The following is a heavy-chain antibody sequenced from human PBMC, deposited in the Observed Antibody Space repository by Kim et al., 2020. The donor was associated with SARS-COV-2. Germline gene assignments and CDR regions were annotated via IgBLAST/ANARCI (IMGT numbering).Heavy chain of an antibody. CDR2: SA. CDR3: ARMPAYYGDY. Sequence: SADSAGAVKGRFTISGGNSKRTLYLQMNSLRAEGTAVYYCARMPAYYGDYWGQGTLVTVSS. J-gene: IGHJ4*02. D-gene: IGHD2-2*01. V-gene: IGHV3-23*01.